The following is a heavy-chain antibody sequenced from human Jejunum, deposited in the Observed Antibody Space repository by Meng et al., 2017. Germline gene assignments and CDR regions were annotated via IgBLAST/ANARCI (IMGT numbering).Heavy chain of an antibody. CDR3: ARDTAGFGP. CDR2: INHSGST. J-gene: IGHJ5*02. V-gene: IGHV4-34*01. D-gene: IGHD6-13*01. Sequence: QVQQHQWGAGLLKPSETLSLTCLVYDGSFSDYYCSCIRQPPGKGLEWIGKINHSGSTNYNPSLKSRVSISVDTSKNQFSLKMNSVTAADTAVYYCARDTAGFGPWGQGTLVTVSS. CDR1: DGSFSDYY.